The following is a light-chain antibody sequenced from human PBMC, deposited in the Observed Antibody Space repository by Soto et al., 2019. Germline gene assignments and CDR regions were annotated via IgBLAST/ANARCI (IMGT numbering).Light chain of an antibody. V-gene: IGLV4-69*01. CDR3: QTWGAGHVV. Sequence: QSVLTQSLSASASPGASVKLTCTLSSGHSSYAIAWHQQQPEKGPRYLMKVKSDGSHTKGDGIPDRFSGSSSGAERYLTISSLQSEDEADYYCQTWGAGHVVFGGGTKLTVL. J-gene: IGLJ2*01. CDR1: SGHSSYA. CDR2: VKSDGSH.